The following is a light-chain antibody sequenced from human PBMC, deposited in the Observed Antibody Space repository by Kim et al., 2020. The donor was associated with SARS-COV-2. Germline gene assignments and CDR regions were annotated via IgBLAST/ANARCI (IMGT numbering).Light chain of an antibody. J-gene: IGLJ2*01. CDR1: SGSIASNY. V-gene: IGLV6-57*04. Sequence: NFMLTQLHSVSESPGKTVTISCTRSSGSIASNYVQWYQQRPGSAPTTVIYEDNQRPSGVPDRFSGSIDSSSNSASLTISGLKTEDEADYYCQSYDSSNQVFGGGTQLTVL. CDR3: QSYDSSNQV. CDR2: EDN.